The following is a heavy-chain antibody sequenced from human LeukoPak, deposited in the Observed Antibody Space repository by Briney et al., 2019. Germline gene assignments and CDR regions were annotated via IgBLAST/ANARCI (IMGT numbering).Heavy chain of an antibody. D-gene: IGHD3-22*01. J-gene: IGHJ5*02. V-gene: IGHV3-23*01. CDR2: ISGGGGST. CDR3: AKYDSSGDWFDP. CDR1: GFTFSSYA. Sequence: PGGSLRLSCAASGFTFSSYAMSWVRQAPGKGLEWVSAISGGGGSTYYADSVKGRFTISRDNSKNTLYLQMNSLSAEDTAVYYCAKYDSSGDWFDPWGREPWSPSPQ.